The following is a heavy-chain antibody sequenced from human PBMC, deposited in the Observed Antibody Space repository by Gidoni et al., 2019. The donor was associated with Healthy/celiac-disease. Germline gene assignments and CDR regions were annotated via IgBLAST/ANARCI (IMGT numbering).Heavy chain of an antibody. V-gene: IGHV4-39*01. CDR2: IYYSGST. D-gene: IGHD6-19*01. Sequence: QLQLQESGPGLVKPSETLSLTCTVSGGSISSSSYYWGWIRQPPGKGLEWIGSIYYSGSTYYNPSLKSRVTISVDTSKNQFSLKLSSVTAADTAVYYCARHLYSSGWYLEYYFDYWGQGTLVTVSS. CDR1: GGSISSSSYY. J-gene: IGHJ4*02. CDR3: ARHLYSSGWYLEYYFDY.